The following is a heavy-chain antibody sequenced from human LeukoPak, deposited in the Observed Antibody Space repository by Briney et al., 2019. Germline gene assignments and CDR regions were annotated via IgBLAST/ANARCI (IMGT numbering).Heavy chain of an antibody. J-gene: IGHJ3*02. V-gene: IGHV1-3*01. D-gene: IGHD6-19*01. CDR1: GYTFTSYA. CDR2: VNAGNGNT. CDR3: ARFSGMDAFDI. Sequence: ASVKVSCKASGYTFTSYAMHWVRQAPGQRLEWMGWVNAGNGNTKYSQKFQGRVTITRDTSASTAYMELSSLRSEDTAVYYCARFSGMDAFDIWGQGTMVTVSS.